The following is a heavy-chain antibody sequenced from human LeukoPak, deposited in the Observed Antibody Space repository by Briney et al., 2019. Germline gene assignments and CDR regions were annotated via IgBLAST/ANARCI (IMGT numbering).Heavy chain of an antibody. D-gene: IGHD3-22*01. CDR2: ISAYNGNT. CDR3: ARDTYFHDGTGYPSRRWLDY. CDR1: GYTFTSNG. V-gene: IGHV1-18*01. J-gene: IGHJ4*02. Sequence: ASVKVSCTASGYTFTSNGVSWVRQAPGQGLEWMGWISAYNGNTKYAQKLQGRIIMTTDTSTSTAYMELRSLRSDDTGVYYCARDTYFHDGTGYPSRRWLDYWGQGTLVTVSS.